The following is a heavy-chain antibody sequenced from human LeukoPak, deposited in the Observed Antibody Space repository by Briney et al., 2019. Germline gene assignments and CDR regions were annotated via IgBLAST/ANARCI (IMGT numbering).Heavy chain of an antibody. V-gene: IGHV3-23*01. Sequence: GGSLRLSCAASGFTFSSYAMSWVRQAPGKGLEWVSAISGSGGSTYYADSVKGRFTISRDNSKNTLYLQMNSRRAEDTAVYYCAKRGSVIGRGYFDYWGQGTLVTVSS. CDR1: GFTFSSYA. CDR3: AKRGSVIGRGYFDY. D-gene: IGHD2/OR15-2a*01. CDR2: ISGSGGST. J-gene: IGHJ4*02.